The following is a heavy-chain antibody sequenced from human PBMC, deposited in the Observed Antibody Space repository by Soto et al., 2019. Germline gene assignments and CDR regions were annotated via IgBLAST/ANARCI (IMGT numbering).Heavy chain of an antibody. D-gene: IGHD1-26*01. CDR1: GFTFSSYG. CDR3: AKGPYGGATSIYFDY. Sequence: QVQLVESGGGVVQPGRSLRLSCAASGFTFSSYGMHWVRQAPGKGLEWVAVISYDGSNKYYADPVKGRFTISRDNSKNTLYLQMNSLRAEDTAVYYCAKGPYGGATSIYFDYWGQGTLVTVSS. J-gene: IGHJ4*02. CDR2: ISYDGSNK. V-gene: IGHV3-30*18.